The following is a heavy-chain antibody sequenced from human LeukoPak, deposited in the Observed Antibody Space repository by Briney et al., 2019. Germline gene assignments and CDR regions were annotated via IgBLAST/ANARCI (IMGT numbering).Heavy chain of an antibody. V-gene: IGHV4-39*01. Sequence: SETLSLTCTVSGGSISSSSYYWGWIRQPPGKGLEWIGSIYYSGSTYYNPSLKSRVTISVDTSKNQFSLKLSSVTAADTAVYYCARGASGSSTQYYFDYWGQGTLVTVSS. CDR2: IYYSGST. D-gene: IGHD1-26*01. CDR1: GGSISSSSYY. J-gene: IGHJ4*02. CDR3: ARGASGSSTQYYFDY.